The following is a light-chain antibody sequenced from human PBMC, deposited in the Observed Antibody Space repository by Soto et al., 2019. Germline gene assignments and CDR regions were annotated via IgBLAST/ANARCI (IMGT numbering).Light chain of an antibody. CDR3: SSYCSSSTLVV. CDR1: SSDVGSYNY. Sequence: QSALTQPASVSGSPGQSITISCTGTSSDVGSYNYVSWYQQPPGKAPKLMIYDVSNRPSGVSNRFSGSKSGNTASLTISGLPDDDEDDYYCSSYCSSSTLVVFGGGTKLTVL. J-gene: IGLJ2*01. CDR2: DVS. V-gene: IGLV2-14*01.